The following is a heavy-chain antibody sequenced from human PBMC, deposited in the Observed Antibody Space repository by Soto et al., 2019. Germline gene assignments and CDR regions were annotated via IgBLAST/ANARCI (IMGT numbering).Heavy chain of an antibody. D-gene: IGHD6-13*01. CDR1: VFSFSGYA. Sequence: GGSLRLSCVASVFSFSGYAMTWVRQAPGKGLEWVSVISGSDGSTYYADSVKGRFTISRDNSKNTLYLQMNSLRAEDTAVYYCAKDRERDAWYEDYWGQGTLVTVSS. J-gene: IGHJ4*02. CDR3: AKDRERDAWYEDY. CDR2: ISGSDGST. V-gene: IGHV3-23*01.